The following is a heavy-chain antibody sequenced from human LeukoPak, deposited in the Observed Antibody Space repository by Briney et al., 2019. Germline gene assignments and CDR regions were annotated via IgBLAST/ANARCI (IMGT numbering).Heavy chain of an antibody. Sequence: GGSLRLSCAASGFTFSSYWINWVRQAPGKGPEWMANIKPDGSEKRYVESVKGRFTISRDNAKNSLYLQMNSLRDDDTAVYYCARGASVNVFDIWGQGTMVTVSS. V-gene: IGHV3-7*01. J-gene: IGHJ3*02. CDR1: GFTFSSYW. CDR3: ARGASVNVFDI. D-gene: IGHD4-17*01. CDR2: IKPDGSEK.